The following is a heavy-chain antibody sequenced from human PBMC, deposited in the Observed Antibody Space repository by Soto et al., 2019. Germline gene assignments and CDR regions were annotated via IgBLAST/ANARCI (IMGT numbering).Heavy chain of an antibody. CDR1: GGSISSYY. D-gene: IGHD3-10*01. Sequence: SETLSLTCTVSGGSISSYYWSWIRQPPGKGLEWIGYIYYSGSTNYNPSLKSRVTISVDTSKNQFSLKLSSVTAADTAVYYCARAPPIWFDYYYYMDVWGKGTTVTVSS. V-gene: IGHV4-59*01. J-gene: IGHJ6*03. CDR2: IYYSGST. CDR3: ARAPPIWFDYYYYMDV.